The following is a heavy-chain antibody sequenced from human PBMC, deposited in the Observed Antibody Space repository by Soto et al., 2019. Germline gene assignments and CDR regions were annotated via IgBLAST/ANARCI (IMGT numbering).Heavy chain of an antibody. CDR3: ARTYCSSTSCRDYYYYYMDV. J-gene: IGHJ6*03. V-gene: IGHV3-21*01. CDR2: ISSSSSYI. CDR1: GFTFSSYS. Sequence: GGSLRLSCAASGFTFSSYSMNWVRQAPGKGLEWVSSISSSSSYIYYADSVKGRFTISRDNAKNSLYLQMNSLRVEDTAVYYCARTYCSSTSCRDYYYYYMDVWGKGTTVTVSS. D-gene: IGHD2-2*01.